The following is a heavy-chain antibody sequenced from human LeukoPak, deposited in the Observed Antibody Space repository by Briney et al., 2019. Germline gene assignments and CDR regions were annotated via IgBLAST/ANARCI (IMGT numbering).Heavy chain of an antibody. CDR1: GHTFSSYD. Sequence: GASVKVSCKASGHTFSSYDIIWVRQASGQGLEWMGWMNPNSGHTGYAQKFQGRVTMTRSTSISTAYMELTSLTSEDSAVYYCARSIVGVRKRNDYWGQGTLVTVSS. V-gene: IGHV1-8*01. D-gene: IGHD1-26*01. J-gene: IGHJ4*02. CDR2: MNPNSGHT. CDR3: ARSIVGVRKRNDY.